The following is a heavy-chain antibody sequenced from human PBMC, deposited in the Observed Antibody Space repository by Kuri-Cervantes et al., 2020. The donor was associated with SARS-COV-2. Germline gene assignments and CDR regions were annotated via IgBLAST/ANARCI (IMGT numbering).Heavy chain of an antibody. J-gene: IGHJ4*02. CDR2: IYYSGST. D-gene: IGHD3-16*01. V-gene: IGHV4-39*01. CDR1: GGSSSSYY. CDR3: ARVRLCFDY. Sequence: ESLKISCTVSGGSSSSYYWGWIRQPPGKGLEWIGSIYYSGSTYYNPSLKSRVTISVDTSKNQFSLKLSSVTAADTAVYYCARVRLCFDYWGQGTLVTVSS.